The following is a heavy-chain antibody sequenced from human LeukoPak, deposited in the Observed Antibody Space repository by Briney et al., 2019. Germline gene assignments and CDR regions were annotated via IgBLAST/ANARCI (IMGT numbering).Heavy chain of an antibody. Sequence: TFSSHAMSWVRQPPGKGLEWIGSIYDSGSTYYNPSLKSRVTISVDTSKNQFSLKLNSVTAADTAVYYCARHYGPWGQGTLVTVSS. CDR2: IYDSGST. V-gene: IGHV4-39*01. D-gene: IGHD3-10*01. CDR1: TFSSHA. CDR3: ARHYGP. J-gene: IGHJ5*02.